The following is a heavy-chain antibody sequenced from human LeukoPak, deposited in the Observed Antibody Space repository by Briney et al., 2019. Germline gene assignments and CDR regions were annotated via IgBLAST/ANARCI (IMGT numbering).Heavy chain of an antibody. Sequence: SETLSPTCTVSGGSISSGGYYWSWIRQPLGKGLEWIGYIYHTGNTYYNPSLKSRVTISVDRSKNQFSLKLSSVTAADTAVYYCARDWNWCSSTSCYEGDAFDIWGQGTMVTVSS. CDR3: ARDWNWCSSTSCYEGDAFDI. J-gene: IGHJ3*02. D-gene: IGHD2-2*01. CDR1: GGSISSGGYY. CDR2: IYHTGNT. V-gene: IGHV4-30-2*01.